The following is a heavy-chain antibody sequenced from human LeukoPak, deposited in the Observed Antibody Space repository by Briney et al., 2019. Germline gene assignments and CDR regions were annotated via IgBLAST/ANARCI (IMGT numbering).Heavy chain of an antibody. CDR1: GVSSSSYY. CDR3: ARGGSQLELGY. D-gene: IGHD1-7*01. V-gene: IGHV4-34*01. CDR2: INHSGST. J-gene: IGHJ4*02. Sequence: KASETLSLTCGVYGVSSSSYYWTWIRQPPEKGLEWIGEINHSGSTNYNPSLKSRVTISVDTSKNQFSLKLSSVTAADTAVYYCARGGSQLELGYWGQGTLVTVSS.